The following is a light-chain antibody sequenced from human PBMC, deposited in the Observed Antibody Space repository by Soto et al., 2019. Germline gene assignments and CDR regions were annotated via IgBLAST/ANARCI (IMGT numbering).Light chain of an antibody. CDR1: QSISNC. CDR3: QQLNAYPLT. V-gene: IGKV1-9*01. J-gene: IGKJ4*01. Sequence: DIQRTQSPSTLPESVGDRVTITCRASQSISNCLAWYQQRPGKAPQLLIYPASTLQSGVPARFSGSGSGTEFTLTISSLQSEDFATYYCQQLNAYPLTFGGGTKVDIK. CDR2: PAS.